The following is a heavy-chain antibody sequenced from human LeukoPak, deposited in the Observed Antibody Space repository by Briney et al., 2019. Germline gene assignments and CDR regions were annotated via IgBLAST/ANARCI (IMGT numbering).Heavy chain of an antibody. CDR3: ARDFSYTTGWYKYFQH. D-gene: IGHD6-19*01. V-gene: IGHV3-30-3*01. Sequence: GGSLRLSCAVSGFXFSNYAMHWVRQAPGKGLEWVAVISYDGSNKYYADSVKGRFTISRDNSKNTLSLQMNSLRAEDTAVYYCARDFSYTTGWYKYFQHWGQGTLVTVSS. CDR2: ISYDGSNK. J-gene: IGHJ1*01. CDR1: GFXFSNYA.